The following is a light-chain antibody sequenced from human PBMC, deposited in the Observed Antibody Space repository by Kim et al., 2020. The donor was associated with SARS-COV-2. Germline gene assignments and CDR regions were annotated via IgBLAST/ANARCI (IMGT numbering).Light chain of an antibody. CDR2: QDS. CDR3: LAWGSRTVV. V-gene: IGLV3-1*01. Sequence: SYELTQPPSVSVSPGQTASVTCSGDELREKYTSWYQQKPGQSPVLVIYQDSKRPSGIPERFAGSNSGNTATLTISGTQGVDEADYYCLAWGSRTVVFGGG. J-gene: IGLJ3*02. CDR1: ELREKY.